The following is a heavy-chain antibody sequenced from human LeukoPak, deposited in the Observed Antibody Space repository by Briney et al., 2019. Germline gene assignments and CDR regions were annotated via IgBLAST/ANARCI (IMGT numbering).Heavy chain of an antibody. CDR2: ISSSSSYI. J-gene: IGHJ5*02. Sequence: LSXAXXGFTFSSYSXNWVRQAPGKGLEWVSSISSSSSYIYYADSVKGRFTISRDNAKNSLYLQMNSLRAEDTAVYYCASRSWGQGTLVTVSS. V-gene: IGHV3-21*01. CDR1: GFTFSSYS. CDR3: ASRS.